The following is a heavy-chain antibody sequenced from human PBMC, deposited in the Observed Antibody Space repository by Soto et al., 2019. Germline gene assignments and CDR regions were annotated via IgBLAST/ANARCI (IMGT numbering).Heavy chain of an antibody. D-gene: IGHD2-2*01. V-gene: IGHV3-23*01. Sequence: WWSLRLSCAASVFTFSNCAMNWVRQAPGKGLEWVAGIVDSGGRTFYADSVKGRFTISRDNSKNTLYLQMNNLRADDTAVYYCAPVPAASSYYNLDAWGQGTTVTVSS. CDR2: IVDSGGRT. CDR1: VFTFSNCA. CDR3: APVPAASSYYNLDA. J-gene: IGHJ6*02.